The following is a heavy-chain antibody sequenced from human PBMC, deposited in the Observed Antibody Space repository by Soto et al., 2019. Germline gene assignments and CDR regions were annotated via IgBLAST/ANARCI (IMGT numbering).Heavy chain of an antibody. CDR1: GGFVSSGSYY. CDR3: ARVVRGTVTPVVDAFDI. J-gene: IGHJ3*02. CDR2: MSHSGGT. V-gene: IGHV4-61*01. Sequence: SETLSLTCAVYGGFVSSGSYYWSWIRQPPGKGLEWIGEMSHSGGTHFNPSLKSRVTISVDTSKNQFSLNIYSVTAADTALYYCARVVRGTVTPVVDAFDIWGPGTMVTVSS. D-gene: IGHD2-21*02.